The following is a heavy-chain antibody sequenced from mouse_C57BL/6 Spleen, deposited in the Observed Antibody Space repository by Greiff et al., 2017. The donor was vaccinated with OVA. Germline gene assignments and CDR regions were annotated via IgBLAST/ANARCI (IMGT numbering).Heavy chain of an antibody. Sequence: VQLQQSGADLARPGASVKMSCKASGYTFTSYTMHWVKQRPGQGLEWIGSINPSSGYTKYNQKFKDKATLTADKSSSTAYMQLSSLTSVDSAVYDGDRDGSIPYWYFDVWGKGTTVTVSS. D-gene: IGHD1-1*01. V-gene: IGHV1-4*01. CDR1: GYTFTSYT. CDR2: INPSSGYT. CDR3: DRDGSIPYWYFDV. J-gene: IGHJ1*03.